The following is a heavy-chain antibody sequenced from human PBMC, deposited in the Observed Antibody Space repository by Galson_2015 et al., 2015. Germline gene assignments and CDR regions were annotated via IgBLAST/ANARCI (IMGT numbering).Heavy chain of an antibody. CDR1: GGSFSGYY. CDR3: ARGLSRKQLWLGY. Sequence: SETLSLTCAVYGGSFSGYYWSWVRQPPGKGLEWIGEINHSGSTNYNPSLKSRVTISVDTSKNQFSLKLSSVTAADTAVYYCARGLSRKQLWLGYWGQGTLVTVSS. J-gene: IGHJ4*02. CDR2: INHSGST. D-gene: IGHD5-18*01. V-gene: IGHV4-34*01.